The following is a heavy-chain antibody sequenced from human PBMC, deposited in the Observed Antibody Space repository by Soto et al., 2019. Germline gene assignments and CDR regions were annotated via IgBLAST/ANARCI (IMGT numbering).Heavy chain of an antibody. CDR2: VKSKTDGGAT. J-gene: IGHJ4*02. Sequence: KPGGSLRLSCRASGFTFYNTWMSWVRQAPGRGLEWVGRVKSKTDGGATDYSAPVKGRFTISRDDSENTLYLQMNSLQTDDTAVYYCTTDRRSGYDPQFDFWGQGTLVTVSS. D-gene: IGHD3-3*01. CDR1: GFTFYNTW. CDR3: TTDRRSGYDPQFDF. V-gene: IGHV3-15*01.